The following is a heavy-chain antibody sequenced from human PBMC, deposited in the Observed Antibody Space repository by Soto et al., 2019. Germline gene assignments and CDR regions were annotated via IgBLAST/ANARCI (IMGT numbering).Heavy chain of an antibody. CDR1: GDTFISYA. V-gene: IGHV1-69*01. Sequence: QVQLVQSGAEVKKPGSSVKVSYKASGDTFISYAISWVRQAPGQGPEWMGGLIPIFDTPKYAQKFQGRVTITADESTSTAYMELSSLKFEDTAVYYCARALGERRFGAMDVWGQGTTVTVSS. CDR2: LIPIFDTP. CDR3: ARALGERRFGAMDV. J-gene: IGHJ6*02. D-gene: IGHD3-10*01.